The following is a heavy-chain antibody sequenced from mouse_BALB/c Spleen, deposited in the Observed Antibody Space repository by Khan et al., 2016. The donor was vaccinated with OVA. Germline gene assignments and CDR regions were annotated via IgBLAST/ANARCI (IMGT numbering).Heavy chain of an antibody. D-gene: IGHD1-1*01. CDR1: GFTFSSYA. CDR3: ARSPGYYGSNYLDY. J-gene: IGHJ2*02. V-gene: IGHV5-9-3*01. Sequence: EVELVESGGGLVKPGGSLKLSCAASGFTFSSYAMSWVRQTPEKRLEWVATISSGGSYTYYPDSVKGRFTISRDNAKNSLYLQMRSLRSEDTAMYYRARSPGYYGSNYLDYWGQGTSLTVSS. CDR2: ISSGGSYT.